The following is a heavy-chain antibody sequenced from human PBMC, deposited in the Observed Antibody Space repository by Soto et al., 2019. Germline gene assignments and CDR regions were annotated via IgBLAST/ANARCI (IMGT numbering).Heavy chain of an antibody. CDR1: GDSISTVDYF. Sequence: LSLTFSVSGDSISTVDYFWAWIRQPPGQALEYIGYIYKSTTTYYNPSFESRVAISLDTSKSQFSLNVTSVTAADTAVYFCARGRYCLTGRCFPNWFDSWGQGTLVTVSS. D-gene: IGHD2-15*01. J-gene: IGHJ5*01. V-gene: IGHV4-30-4*01. CDR2: IYKSTTT. CDR3: ARGRYCLTGRCFPNWFDS.